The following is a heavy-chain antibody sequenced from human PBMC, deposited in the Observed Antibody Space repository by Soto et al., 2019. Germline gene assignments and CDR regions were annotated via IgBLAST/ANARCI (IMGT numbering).Heavy chain of an antibody. CDR3: ARMYSSGSGWFHP. J-gene: IGHJ5*02. D-gene: IGHD6-19*01. CDR2: FYSSGSI. V-gene: IGHV4-31*03. CDR1: GYSITAGGYY. Sequence: SETLSLTCFVSGYSITAGGYYWSWIRHHPGKGLEWIGSFYSSGSIIYNPSLRSRVSISGDTSSNQFSMSLTSVTAADTARYYCARMYSSGSGWFHPWGQGTLVTVS.